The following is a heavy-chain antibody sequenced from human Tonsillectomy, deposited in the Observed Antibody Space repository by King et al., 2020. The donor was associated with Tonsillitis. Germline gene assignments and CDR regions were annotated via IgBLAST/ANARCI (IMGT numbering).Heavy chain of an antibody. CDR3: ARGAGTYYDFWGGYHENFDY. CDR2: INPSGGST. D-gene: IGHD3-3*01. CDR1: GYTFTSYY. V-gene: IGHV1-46*03. J-gene: IGHJ4*02. Sequence: QLVQSGAEVKKPGASVKVSCKASGYTFTSYYMHWVRQAPGQGLEWMGIINPSGGSTSYAQKFQGRVTMTRDTSTSTVYRELSSLRSEDTAVYYCARGAGTYYDFWGGYHENFDYWGQGTLVTVSS.